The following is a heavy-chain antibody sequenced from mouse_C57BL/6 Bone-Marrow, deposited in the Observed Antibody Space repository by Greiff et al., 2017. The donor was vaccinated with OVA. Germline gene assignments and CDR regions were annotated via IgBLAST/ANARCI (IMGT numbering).Heavy chain of an antibody. CDR3: ARNPPYLFYWYVDV. J-gene: IGHJ1*03. CDR2: IWSGGST. V-gene: IGHV2-2*01. CDR1: GFSLTSYG. Sequence: QVQLKESGPGLVQPSQSLSITCTVSGFSLTSYGVHWVRQSPGKGLEWLGVIWSGGSTDYNAAFISRLSISKDNSKSQVFFKMNSLQADDTAIYYCARNPPYLFYWYVDVWGTGTTVTVSS. D-gene: IGHD6-5*01.